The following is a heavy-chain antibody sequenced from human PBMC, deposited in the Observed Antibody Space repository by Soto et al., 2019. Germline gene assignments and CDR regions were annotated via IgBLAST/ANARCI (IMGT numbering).Heavy chain of an antibody. Sequence: GGSLRLSCAASGFTFSSYWMSWVRQAPGKGLEWVANIKQDGSEKYYVDSVKGRFTISRDNAKNSLYLQMNSLRAEDTAVYYCARDLDYYGNWFDPWGQGTLVTVSS. CDR3: ARDLDYYGNWFDP. CDR2: IKQDGSEK. CDR1: GFTFSSYW. D-gene: IGHD3-10*01. J-gene: IGHJ5*02. V-gene: IGHV3-7*01.